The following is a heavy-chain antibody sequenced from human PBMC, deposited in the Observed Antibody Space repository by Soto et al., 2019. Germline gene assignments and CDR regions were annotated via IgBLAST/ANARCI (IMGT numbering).Heavy chain of an antibody. J-gene: IGHJ4*02. D-gene: IGHD2-15*01. Sequence: ASVTVSCKASGGTFSSYAISWVRQAPGQGLEWMGGIIPIFGTANYAQKFQGRVTITADESTSTAYMELSSLRSEDTAVYYCARVAEKYCSGGSCSKYYFDYWGQGTLVTVS. CDR1: GGTFSSYA. CDR2: IIPIFGTA. V-gene: IGHV1-69*13. CDR3: ARVAEKYCSGGSCSKYYFDY.